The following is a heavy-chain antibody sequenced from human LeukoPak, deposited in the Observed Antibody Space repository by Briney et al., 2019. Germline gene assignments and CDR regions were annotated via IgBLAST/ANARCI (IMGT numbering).Heavy chain of an antibody. Sequence: EASVKVSCKASGYTFTGYYMHGVRQAPGQGLEWMGRINPNSGGTNYAQKFQGRVTMTRDTSISTAYMELSRMRSDDTAVYYCARDFSQWLVPGYWGQGTLVTVSS. V-gene: IGHV1-2*06. J-gene: IGHJ4*02. CDR3: ARDFSQWLVPGY. CDR1: GYTFTGYY. D-gene: IGHD6-19*01. CDR2: INPNSGGT.